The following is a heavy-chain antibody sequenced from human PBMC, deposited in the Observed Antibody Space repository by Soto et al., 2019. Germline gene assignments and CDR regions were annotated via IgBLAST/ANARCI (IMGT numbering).Heavy chain of an antibody. Sequence: PWGSLRLSCAASGFTFSSYGMQWVCQAPGKGLERVAVIWYDGSNKYYADSVKGRFTISRDNSKNTLYLQMNSLRAEDTAVYYCARDLFVCSGWSPGAYYYYGMDVWGQGTTVTVSS. CDR2: IWYDGSNK. CDR3: ARDLFVCSGWSPGAYYYYGMDV. CDR1: GFTFSSYG. V-gene: IGHV3-33*01. J-gene: IGHJ6*02. D-gene: IGHD6-19*01.